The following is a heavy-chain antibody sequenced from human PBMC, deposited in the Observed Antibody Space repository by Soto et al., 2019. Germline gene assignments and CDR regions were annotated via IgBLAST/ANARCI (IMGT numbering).Heavy chain of an antibody. CDR1: GFTFSSYG. V-gene: IGHV3-30*18. Sequence: PGGSLRLSCAASGFTFSSYGMHWVRQAPGKGLEWVAVISYDGSNKYYADSVKGRFTISRDNSKNALYLQMNSLRAEDTAVYYCAKDLVTGIMYYFDYWGRGTLVTVSS. CDR2: ISYDGSNK. J-gene: IGHJ4*02. D-gene: IGHD1-20*01. CDR3: AKDLVTGIMYYFDY.